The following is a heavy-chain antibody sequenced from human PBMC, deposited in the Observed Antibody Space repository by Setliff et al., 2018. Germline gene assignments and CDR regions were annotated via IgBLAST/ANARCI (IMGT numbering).Heavy chain of an antibody. CDR2: ISSSSTYI. V-gene: IGHV3-21*01. D-gene: IGHD6-25*01. Sequence: PGGSLRLSCAASGFTFSSYSMNWVRQAPGKGLEWVSSISSSSTYIYYADSVRGRFTISRDNAKNSLYLQMNSLGAEDTAVYYCARDLSGGSFLLGPDYYYYMDVWGKGTTVTVSS. CDR1: GFTFSSYS. J-gene: IGHJ6*03. CDR3: ARDLSGGSFLLGPDYYYYMDV.